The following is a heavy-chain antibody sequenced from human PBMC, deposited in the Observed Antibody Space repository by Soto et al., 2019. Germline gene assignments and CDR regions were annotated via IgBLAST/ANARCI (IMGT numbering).Heavy chain of an antibody. CDR2: IWYDGSNK. Sequence: QVQLVESGGGVVQPGRSLRLSCAASGFTFSNYGMHWVRQAPGKGLEWVAVIWYDGSNKYYADPVKGRFTISRDNSKNALYLQMNSVRAEDTAVYSGGYGSGHSADYWGHGTLVTVSS. D-gene: IGHD3-10*01. CDR3: GYGSGHSADY. J-gene: IGHJ4*01. CDR1: GFTFSNYG. V-gene: IGHV3-33*01.